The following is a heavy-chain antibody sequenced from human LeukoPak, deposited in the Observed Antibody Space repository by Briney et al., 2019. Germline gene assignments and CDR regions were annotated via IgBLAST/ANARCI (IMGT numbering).Heavy chain of an antibody. CDR3: ARDGVADGLYLDS. CDR1: EFTFSHYW. J-gene: IGHJ4*02. V-gene: IGHV3-7*01. CDR2: INQDGSEK. Sequence: GGSLRLSCAPSEFTFSHYWMSWVRQAPGKGLEWVADINQDGSEKYYVDSVKGRFTISRDNAKNSLSLQMNSLRAEDTAVYFCARDGVADGLYLDSWGQGALVTVSS. D-gene: IGHD5-24*01.